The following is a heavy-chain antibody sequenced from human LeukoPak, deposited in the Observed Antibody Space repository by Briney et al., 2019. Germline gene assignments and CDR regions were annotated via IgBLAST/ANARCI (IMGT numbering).Heavy chain of an antibody. D-gene: IGHD2-15*01. CDR2: ISSDETNI. V-gene: IGHV3-30*18. J-gene: IGHJ5*02. Sequence: PGGSLRLSCATSGSTFSNYGMHWVRQAPGKGLEWVAVISSDETNIRYGDSVRGRFTVSRDNAKNTVYLQMNSLGADDTAVYYCAKDPYRVVFATGNYLDPWGQGTLVTVSS. CDR1: GSTFSNYG. CDR3: AKDPYRVVFATGNYLDP.